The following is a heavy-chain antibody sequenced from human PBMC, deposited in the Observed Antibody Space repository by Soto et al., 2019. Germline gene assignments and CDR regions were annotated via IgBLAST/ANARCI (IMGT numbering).Heavy chain of an antibody. J-gene: IGHJ6*02. V-gene: IGHV3-9*01. D-gene: IGHD2-15*01. Sequence: EVQLVESGGGLVQPGRSLRLSCAASGFTFDDYAMHWVRQAPGKGLEWVSGISWNSGSIGYADSVKGRFTISRDNAKNSLYLQMNSLRAEDTALYYCARRVVAGPSYYGMDVWGQGTTVTVSS. CDR2: ISWNSGSI. CDR3: ARRVVAGPSYYGMDV. CDR1: GFTFDDYA.